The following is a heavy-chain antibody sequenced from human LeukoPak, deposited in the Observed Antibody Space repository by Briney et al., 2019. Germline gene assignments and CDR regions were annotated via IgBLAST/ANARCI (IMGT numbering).Heavy chain of an antibody. V-gene: IGHV4-59*01. CDR1: GGSINTYY. J-gene: IGHJ4*02. CDR2: IYYSGST. CDR3: ARSRVTMVRGSPNWNFDY. Sequence: SETLSLTCAVSGGSINTYYWSWIRQPPGKGLEWIGYIYYSGSTNCNPSLKSRVIILVDTSKNQFSLKLSSVTAADTAVYYCARSRVTMVRGSPNWNFDYWGQGILVTVSS. D-gene: IGHD3-10*01.